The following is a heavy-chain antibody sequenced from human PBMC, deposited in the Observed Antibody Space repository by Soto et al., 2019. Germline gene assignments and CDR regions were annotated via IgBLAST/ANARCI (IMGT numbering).Heavy chain of an antibody. V-gene: IGHV4-31*03. D-gene: IGHD2-2*01. CDR1: GGSISSGGYY. CDR3: ARVSRDIVVVPAANFDY. CDR2: IYYSGST. Sequence: SETLSLTCTVSGGSISSGGYYWSWIRQHPGKGLEWIGYIYYSGSTYYNPSLKSRVTISVDTSKNQFSLKLSSVTAADTAVYYCARVSRDIVVVPAANFDYWGQGTLVTVSS. J-gene: IGHJ4*02.